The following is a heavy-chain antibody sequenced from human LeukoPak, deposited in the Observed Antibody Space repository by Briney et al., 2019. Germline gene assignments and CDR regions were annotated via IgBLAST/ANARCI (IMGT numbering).Heavy chain of an antibody. CDR1: GFIVNYYY. J-gene: IGHJ4*02. CDR2: INEDGSVK. CDR3: GGYGFDY. D-gene: IGHD5-12*01. Sequence: GGSLRLSCAASGFIVNYYYMSWVRQAPGKGLEWVANINEDGSVKDYVDSVKGRFTISRDNAKNSLYLQMNSLRAEDTAVYYCGGYGFDYWGQGTLVTVSS. V-gene: IGHV3-7*01.